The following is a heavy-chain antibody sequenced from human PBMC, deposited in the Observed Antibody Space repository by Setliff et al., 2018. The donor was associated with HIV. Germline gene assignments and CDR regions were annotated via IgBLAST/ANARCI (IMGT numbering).Heavy chain of an antibody. Sequence: PSETLSLTCAVYGGSFSGYCWSWIRQPPGKGLEWIGEMQHSGRTNYNPSLRSRVTTSVDTSRNQFSLKVSSVTAADTAVYYCARVSITYWYSSPRDYYYYMDVWGEGTTVTVSS. CDR3: ARVSITYWYSSPRDYYYYMDV. J-gene: IGHJ6*03. V-gene: IGHV4-34*01. CDR1: GGSFSGYC. D-gene: IGHD2-8*02. CDR2: MQHSGRT.